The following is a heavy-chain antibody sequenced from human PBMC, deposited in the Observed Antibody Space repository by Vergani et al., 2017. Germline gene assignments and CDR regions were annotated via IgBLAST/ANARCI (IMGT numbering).Heavy chain of an antibody. J-gene: IGHJ4*02. Sequence: QLQLQESGPGLVKPSETLSLTCTVSGGSISSSSYYWGWIRQPPGKGLEWIGSIYYSGITYYNPSLKSRVTISVDPAKNQFSLKLSSVTAADTAVYYCARHAWDTGGYYFYYWGQGTLVTVSS. V-gene: IGHV4-39*01. CDR1: GGSISSSSYY. D-gene: IGHD1-14*01. CDR3: ARHAWDTGGYYFYY. CDR2: IYYSGIT.